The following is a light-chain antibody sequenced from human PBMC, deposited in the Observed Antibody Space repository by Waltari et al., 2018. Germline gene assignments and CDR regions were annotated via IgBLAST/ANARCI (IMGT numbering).Light chain of an antibody. Sequence: EIVLTQSPGTLPLSPGERATLSCRASQSVTRYLAWYQQKPGLAPRLLIYDTSNRATGIPARFIGSGSGTDFSLTITSLESEDFAVYYCQQRADWPLTFGGGTKVEIK. CDR3: QQRADWPLT. CDR1: QSVTRY. V-gene: IGKV3-11*01. CDR2: DTS. J-gene: IGKJ4*01.